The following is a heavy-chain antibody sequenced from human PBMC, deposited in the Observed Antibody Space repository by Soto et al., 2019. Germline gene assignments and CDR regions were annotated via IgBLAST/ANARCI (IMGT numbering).Heavy chain of an antibody. CDR1: GYSFTRYG. J-gene: IGHJ6*02. V-gene: IGHV1-18*01. D-gene: IGHD3-16*01. Sequence: QVQLVQSGNEVKKPGASVNVSCKASGYSFTRYGISWVRQAPGQGLEWMGWISGYNGKTKYAQKVQGRVSMTTATSTSTAYMELRSLGSDDTAVYYCAREGDRPYYYYGMDVWGQGTTVTVSS. CDR2: ISGYNGKT. CDR3: AREGDRPYYYYGMDV.